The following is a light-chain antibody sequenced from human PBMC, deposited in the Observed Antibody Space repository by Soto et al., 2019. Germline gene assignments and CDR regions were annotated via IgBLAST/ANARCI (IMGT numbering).Light chain of an antibody. CDR1: SGSVSTSHY. Sequence: QAVVTQEASLSVSPGGTVTLTCGLNSGSVSTSHYPSWYQQTPGQPPRTLILNIESRPSGVPERFSGTIIGRRAALTITGAQSEDESDYYCMLSVGTGFWVFGGGTKLTVL. CDR2: NIE. J-gene: IGLJ3*02. CDR3: MLSVGTGFWV. V-gene: IGLV8-61*01.